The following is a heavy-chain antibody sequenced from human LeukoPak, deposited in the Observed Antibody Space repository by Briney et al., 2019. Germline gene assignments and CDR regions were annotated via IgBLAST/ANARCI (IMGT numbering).Heavy chain of an antibody. CDR1: GFTLSNNW. CDR2: IKKDGSEK. V-gene: IGHV3-7*01. Sequence: PGRSPRPSRAAAGFTLSNNWINSVRHAPGKGPEWVAIIKKDGSEKYYVNSVKCRFTISRDNAKNSLYLQMNSLRADDTAGYFCAGGAGFLIDYWGQGDLVTVPS. J-gene: IGHJ4*02. CDR3: AGGAGFLIDY. D-gene: IGHD2/OR15-2a*01.